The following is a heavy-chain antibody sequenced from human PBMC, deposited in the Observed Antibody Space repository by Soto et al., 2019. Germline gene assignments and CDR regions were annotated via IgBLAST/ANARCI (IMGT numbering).Heavy chain of an antibody. V-gene: IGHV1-69*06. CDR3: ARRGESCGGECYSHWFFDL. CDR2: IIPIFGTT. CDR1: GGTLNNYA. J-gene: IGHJ2*01. Sequence: QVQLVQSGAEVKKPGSSVNVSCKASGGTLNNYAISWVRQAPGQGLEWMGGIIPIFGTTNYAQKFKGRVTITEDKSTNTAYMELSSLTSADTAIYYCARRGESCGGECYSHWFFDLWGRGTLVSVTS. D-gene: IGHD2-21*01.